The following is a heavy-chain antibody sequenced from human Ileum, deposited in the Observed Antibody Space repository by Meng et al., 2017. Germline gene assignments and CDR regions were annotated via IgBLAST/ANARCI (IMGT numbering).Heavy chain of an antibody. CDR3: ARGGPWFDP. Sequence: QVQLQQWGARLFKPSEPLSLPCTAYGGSFSGYYWSWIRQHPGKGLEWIGEINHSGSTNYNPSLKSRVTISVDTSKNQFSLKLSSVTAADTAVYYCARGGPWFDPWGQGTLVTVSS. CDR2: INHSGST. CDR1: GGSFSGYY. J-gene: IGHJ5*02. V-gene: IGHV4-34*01.